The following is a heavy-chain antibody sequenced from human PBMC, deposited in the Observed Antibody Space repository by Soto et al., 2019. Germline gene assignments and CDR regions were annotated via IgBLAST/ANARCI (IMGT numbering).Heavy chain of an antibody. D-gene: IGHD3-3*01. CDR2: IYYSGST. CDR3: ASLPRDDFWSGYSEGRFDP. Sequence: PSETLSLTCTVSGGSISSSSYYWGWIRQPPGKGLEWIGSIYYSGSTYYNPSLKSRVTISVDTSKNQFSLKLSSVTAADTAVYYCASLPRDDFWSGYSEGRFDPWGQGTLVTVSS. V-gene: IGHV4-39*01. CDR1: GGSISSSSYY. J-gene: IGHJ5*02.